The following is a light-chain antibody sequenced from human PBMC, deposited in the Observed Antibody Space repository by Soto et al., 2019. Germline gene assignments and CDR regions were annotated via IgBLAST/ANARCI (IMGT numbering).Light chain of an antibody. CDR1: SSDVGGYNY. CDR3: NSYTTSSTYV. Sequence: QSALTQPSSVSGSPGQSITLSCTGTSSDVGGYNYVSWYQQHPGEAPKLMIYDVSNRPSGVSNRFSGSKSGNTASLTISGLQAEDEADYYCNSYTTSSTYVFGTGTKVPVL. J-gene: IGLJ1*01. V-gene: IGLV2-14*01. CDR2: DVS.